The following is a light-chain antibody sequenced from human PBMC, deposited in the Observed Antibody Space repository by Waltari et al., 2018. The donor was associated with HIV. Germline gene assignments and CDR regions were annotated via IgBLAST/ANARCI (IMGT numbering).Light chain of an antibody. Sequence: QSALTQPPSASGSPGQSVTISCPGTSTAVGGSNYAAWYQQHPGKAPKHMIYEVSKRPSGVPDRFSGSKSGNTASLTVSGLQAEDEADYYCSSYAGSNNFVFGTGTKVTVL. CDR1: STAVGGSNY. CDR2: EVS. J-gene: IGLJ1*01. CDR3: SSYAGSNNFV. V-gene: IGLV2-8*01.